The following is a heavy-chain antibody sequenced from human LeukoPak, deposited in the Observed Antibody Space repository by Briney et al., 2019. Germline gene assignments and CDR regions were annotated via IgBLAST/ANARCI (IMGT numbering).Heavy chain of an antibody. J-gene: IGHJ4*02. V-gene: IGHV3-23*01. CDR2: ISGSGGST. D-gene: IGHD3-22*01. CDR1: GFTFSSYA. CDR3: AKDTPDSSGYYTNSYYFDY. Sequence: GGSLRLSCAASGFTFSSYAMSWVREAPGKGLECVSAISGSGGSTYYADSVKRRFTISRYNSQNTLYMQMNILRAEDTDIYYCAKDTPDSSGYYTNSYYFDYWGQGTLVTVSS.